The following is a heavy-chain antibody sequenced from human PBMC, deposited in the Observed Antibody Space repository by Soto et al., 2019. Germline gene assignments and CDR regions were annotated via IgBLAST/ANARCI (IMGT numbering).Heavy chain of an antibody. CDR3: AKDASTLGDYYFDY. CDR1: GFTFSSYG. V-gene: IGHV3-30*18. CDR2: ISYDGSNK. Sequence: GVSLRLSCAASGFTFSSYGMHWVRQAPGKGLEWVAVISYDGSNKYYADSVKGRFTISRDNSKNTLYLQMNSLRAEDTAVYYCAKDASTLGDYYFDYWGQGTLVTVSS. D-gene: IGHD2-15*01. J-gene: IGHJ4*02.